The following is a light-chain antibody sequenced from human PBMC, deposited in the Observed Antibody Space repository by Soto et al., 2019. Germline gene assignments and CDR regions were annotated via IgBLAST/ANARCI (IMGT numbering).Light chain of an antibody. J-gene: IGKJ5*01. V-gene: IGKV1-39*01. CDR2: AAS. Sequence: DIQMTQSPSSLSASVVYRVTITCLASQIISTYLNWYQQRAGLAPRLLIYAASSLQSGVPPRFSGSGSGTDFTLTISSLQPEDFATYYCQQLNSYPSITFGQGTRLEI. CDR3: QQLNSYPSIT. CDR1: QIISTY.